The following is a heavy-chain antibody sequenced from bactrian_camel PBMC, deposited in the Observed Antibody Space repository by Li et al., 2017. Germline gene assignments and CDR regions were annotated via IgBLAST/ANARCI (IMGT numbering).Heavy chain of an antibody. D-gene: IGHD2*01. Sequence: HVQLVESGGGSVQTGGSLRLSCAASGYTRGYYCMAWFRQAPGKEREGVAGLDSDGSTTYADSVKGRFTISRDNAKNNLYLQMNSLKPEDTAMYYCAADRTPLLLCPVVVAADYEYNYWGQGTQVTVS. CDR1: GYTRGYYC. V-gene: IGHV3S53*01. CDR2: LDSDGST. J-gene: IGHJ4*01. CDR3: AADRTPLLLCPVVVAADYEYNY.